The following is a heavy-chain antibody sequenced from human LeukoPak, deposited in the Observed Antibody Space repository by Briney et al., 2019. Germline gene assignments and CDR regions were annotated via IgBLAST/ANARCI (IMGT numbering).Heavy chain of an antibody. CDR3: ARDLTSSSTAYFHH. D-gene: IGHD6-6*01. CDR2: ISGSDNNI. V-gene: IGHV3-21*05. J-gene: IGHJ1*01. Sequence: GGSLRLSCEASGFIFSSYSMNWVRQAPGKGLEWVSYISGSDNNIYYADSVKGRFTISRDNAKNSLYLQMNSLRAEDTAVYYCARDLTSSSTAYFHHWGQGTLVTVSS. CDR1: GFIFSSYS.